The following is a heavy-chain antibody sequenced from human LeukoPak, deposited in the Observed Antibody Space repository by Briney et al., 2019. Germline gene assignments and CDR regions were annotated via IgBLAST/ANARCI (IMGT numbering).Heavy chain of an antibody. V-gene: IGHV4-4*07. Sequence: SETLSLTCTVSGGSISSYYWSWIRQPAGRGLEWIGCIYTSGSTNYNPSLKSRVTMSVDTSKNQFSLKLSSVTAADTAVYYCARGYCSSTSCYADAFDIWGQGTMVTVSS. CDR3: ARGYCSSTSCYADAFDI. J-gene: IGHJ3*02. CDR1: GGSISSYY. CDR2: IYTSGST. D-gene: IGHD2-2*01.